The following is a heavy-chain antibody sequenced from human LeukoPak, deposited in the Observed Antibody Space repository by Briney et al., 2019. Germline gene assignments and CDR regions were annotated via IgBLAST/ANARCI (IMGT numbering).Heavy chain of an antibody. Sequence: GGSLRLSCAASGLTFSSYSMNWVRQAPGKGLEWVSSISSSSNYIYYADSVKGRFTISRDNAKNSLYLQMNSLRAEDTAVYYCARDLGWGAYYMPLGPDYWGQGTLVTVSS. V-gene: IGHV3-21*01. J-gene: IGHJ4*02. CDR1: GLTFSSYS. CDR2: ISSSSNYI. CDR3: ARDLGWGAYYMPLGPDY. D-gene: IGHD3-3*01.